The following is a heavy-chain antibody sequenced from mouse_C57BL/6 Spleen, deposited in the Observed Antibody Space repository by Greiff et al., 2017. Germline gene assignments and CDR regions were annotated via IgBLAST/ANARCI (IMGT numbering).Heavy chain of an antibody. CDR1: GYTFTSYW. J-gene: IGHJ4*01. CDR2: IDPSDSYT. Sequence: QVQLQQSGAELVMPGASVKLSCKASGYTFTSYWMHWVKQRPGQGLEWIGEIDPSDSYTNYNQKFKGKSTLTVDKSSSTAYMQLSSLTSEDSAVYYCARTAMGNDDYYAIDYWGQGTSVTVSS. CDR3: ARTAMGNDDYYAIDY. D-gene: IGHD2-2*01. V-gene: IGHV1-69*01.